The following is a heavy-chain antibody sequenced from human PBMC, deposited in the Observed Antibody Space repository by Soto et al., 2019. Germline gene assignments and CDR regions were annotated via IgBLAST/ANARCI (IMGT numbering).Heavy chain of an antibody. Sequence: GGSLRLSCAASGFTVSSNYMSWVRQAPGKGLEWVSVIYSGGSTYYADSVKGRFTISSPNCKNTLDLQMNSLRADDTAMYYCARDGNWGWSFDLWGRGTLVTVSS. CDR1: GFTVSSNY. J-gene: IGHJ2*01. CDR3: ARDGNWGWSFDL. CDR2: IYSGGST. D-gene: IGHD7-27*01. V-gene: IGHV3-53*04.